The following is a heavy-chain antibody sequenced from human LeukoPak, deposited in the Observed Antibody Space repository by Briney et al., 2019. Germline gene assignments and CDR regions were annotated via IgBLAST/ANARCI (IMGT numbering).Heavy chain of an antibody. J-gene: IGHJ4*02. Sequence: GSSVKVSCKASGGTFSSYAISWVRQAPGQGLEWMGGIIPIFGTANYAQKFQGRVTITADESTSTAYMELSSLRSEDTVVYYCARDEAYYDFWSGYSQYYYGSGQLDYWGQGTLVTVSS. CDR3: ARDEAYYDFWSGYSQYYYGSGQLDY. V-gene: IGHV1-69*01. D-gene: IGHD3-3*01. CDR1: GGTFSSYA. CDR2: IIPIFGTA.